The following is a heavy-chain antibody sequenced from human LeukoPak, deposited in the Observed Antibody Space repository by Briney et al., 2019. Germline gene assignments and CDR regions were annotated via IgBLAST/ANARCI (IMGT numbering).Heavy chain of an antibody. CDR3: ARGKYCSSTSCYRPSYFDY. D-gene: IGHD2-2*01. CDR1: GGSISSGGYY. V-gene: IGHV4-31*03. J-gene: IGHJ4*02. Sequence: SQTLSLTCTVSGGSISSGGYYWSWIRQHPGKGLEWIGYIYYSGSTYYNPSLKSRVTISADTSKNQFSLKLSSVTAADTAVYYCARGKYCSSTSCYRPSYFDYWGQGTLVTVSS. CDR2: IYYSGST.